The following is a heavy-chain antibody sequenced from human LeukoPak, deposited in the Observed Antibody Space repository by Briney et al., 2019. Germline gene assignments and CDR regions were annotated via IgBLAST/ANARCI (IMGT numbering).Heavy chain of an antibody. CDR2: IYHSEST. CDR3: SAGYYDSSGYFDL. J-gene: IGHJ2*01. Sequence: PSETLSLTCAVSGGSISSGGYSWSWIRQPPGKGLEWIGYIYHSESTYYNPSLKSRVTISVDRSKNQFSLKLSSVTAADTAVYYCSAGYYDSSGYFDLWGRGTLVTVSS. V-gene: IGHV4-30-2*01. D-gene: IGHD3-22*01. CDR1: GGSISSGGYS.